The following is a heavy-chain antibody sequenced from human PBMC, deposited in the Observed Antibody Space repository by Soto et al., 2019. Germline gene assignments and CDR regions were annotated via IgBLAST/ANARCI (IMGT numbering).Heavy chain of an antibody. D-gene: IGHD2-21*02. Sequence: QVQLVQSGAEEKKPGASVKVSCKASGYTFTSYAMHWVRQAPGQRLEWMGWINAGNGNTKYPQKFQGRVTITRDTAASTAYMELSRLRSEDTAVYYCARSIVVVTALDYWCPGTLVTVSS. CDR2: INAGNGNT. CDR3: ARSIVVVTALDY. V-gene: IGHV1-3*05. J-gene: IGHJ4*02. CDR1: GYTFTSYA.